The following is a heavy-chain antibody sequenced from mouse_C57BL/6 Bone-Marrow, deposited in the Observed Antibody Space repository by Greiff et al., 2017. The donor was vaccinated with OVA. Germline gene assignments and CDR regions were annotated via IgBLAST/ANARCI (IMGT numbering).Heavy chain of an antibody. D-gene: IGHD1-1*01. CDR3: ARERFITTVVALYYYAMDY. J-gene: IGHJ4*01. CDR2: ISDGGSYT. CDR1: GFTFSSYA. Sequence: EVQGVESGGGLVKPGGSLKLSCAASGFTFSSYAMSWVRQTPEKRLEWVATISDGGSYTYYPDNVKGRFTISRDNAKNNLYLQMSHLKSEDTAMYYCARERFITTVVALYYYAMDYWGQGTSVTVSS. V-gene: IGHV5-4*01.